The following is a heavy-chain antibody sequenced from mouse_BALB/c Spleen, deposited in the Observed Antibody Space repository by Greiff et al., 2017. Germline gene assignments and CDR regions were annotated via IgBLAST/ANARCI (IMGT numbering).Heavy chain of an antibody. V-gene: IGHV2-2*02. CDR2: IWSGGST. D-gene: IGHD2-2*01. J-gene: IGHJ4*01. CDR1: GFSLTSYG. CDR3: ARPGNGYRSYYAMDY. Sequence: QVQLKESGPGLVQPSQSLSITCTVSGFSLTSYGVHWVRQSPGKGLEWLGVIWSGGSTDYNAAFISRLSISKDNSKSQVFFKMNSLQANDTAIYYCARPGNGYRSYYAMDYWGQGTSVTVSS.